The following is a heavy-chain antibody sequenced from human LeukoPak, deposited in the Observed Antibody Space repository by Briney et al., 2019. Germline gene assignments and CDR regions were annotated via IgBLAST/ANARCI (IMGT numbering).Heavy chain of an antibody. D-gene: IGHD3-22*01. Sequence: GGSLRLSCAASGFAFRDYAMNWVRQAPGKGLEWVSGISGSGGNTYYADSVKGRFTISRDNSKNTLYVQVNSLGTEDTAAYYCAKGSYYDSSGSFYFDYWGQGTLVTVSS. CDR3: AKGSYYDSSGSFYFDY. CDR1: GFAFRDYA. V-gene: IGHV3-23*01. J-gene: IGHJ4*02. CDR2: ISGSGGNT.